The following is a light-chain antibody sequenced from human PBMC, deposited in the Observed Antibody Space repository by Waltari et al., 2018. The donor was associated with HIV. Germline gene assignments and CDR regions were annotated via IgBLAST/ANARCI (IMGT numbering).Light chain of an antibody. CDR3: CSYAGSYTFG. V-gene: IGLV2-11*01. Sequence: QSALTQPRSVSGSPGQSVTISCTGTSSDVGGYNSVSWYQQHPGKAPKLMIYDVTKRPSVVPDRFSGSMSGNTASLTIAGLQAEDEADDYCCSYAGSYTFGFGGGTKLTVL. CDR2: DVT. CDR1: SSDVGGYNS. J-gene: IGLJ3*02.